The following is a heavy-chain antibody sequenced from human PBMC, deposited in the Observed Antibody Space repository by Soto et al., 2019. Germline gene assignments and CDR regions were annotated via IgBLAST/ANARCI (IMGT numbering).Heavy chain of an antibody. V-gene: IGHV4-4*02. CDR2: IYHSGST. CDR3: ARSYAYYYYYMDV. Sequence: PSETLSLTCAVSSGSISSSNWWSWVRQPPGKGLEWIGEIYHSGSTNYNPSLKSRVTISVDRSKNQFSLKLSSVTAADTAVYYFARSYAYYYYYMDVWGKGTSVPVSS. D-gene: IGHD2-15*01. CDR1: SGSISSSNW. J-gene: IGHJ6*03.